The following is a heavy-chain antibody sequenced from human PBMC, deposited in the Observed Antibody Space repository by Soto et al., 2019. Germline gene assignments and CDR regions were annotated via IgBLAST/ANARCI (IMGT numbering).Heavy chain of an antibody. CDR2: ISGSAGRT. V-gene: IGHV3-23*01. D-gene: IGHD5-12*01. CDR3: AKDLHIGGYGGFDY. Sequence: GGSLRLSCAASGFTFSSYAMSWVRQAPGRGLEWVSLISGSAGRTYYADSVNGRFTISRDNSRNTLYLQMNSLRGEDTAVYHCAKDLHIGGYGGFDYWGQGALVTVSS. CDR1: GFTFSSYA. J-gene: IGHJ4*02.